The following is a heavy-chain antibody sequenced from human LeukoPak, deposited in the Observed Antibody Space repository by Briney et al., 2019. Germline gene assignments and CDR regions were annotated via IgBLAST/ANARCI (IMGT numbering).Heavy chain of an antibody. CDR3: ARVSYGYTDY. Sequence: PGGSLRLSCAVSEFTFGSYWMTWVRQAPGKGLEWVANIKQDGSEKYYVDSVKGRFTISRDNAKNSLYLQMNSLRADDTAIYYCARVSYGYTDYWGQGTLVTVSS. CDR1: EFTFGSYW. CDR2: IKQDGSEK. J-gene: IGHJ4*02. V-gene: IGHV3-7*04. D-gene: IGHD5-18*01.